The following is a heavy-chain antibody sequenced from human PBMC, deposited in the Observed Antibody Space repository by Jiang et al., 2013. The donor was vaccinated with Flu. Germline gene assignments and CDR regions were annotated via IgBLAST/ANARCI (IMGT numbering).Heavy chain of an antibody. J-gene: IGHJ5*02. Sequence: SQTLSLTCDISGDFVAVNGVAWNWIRQSPSRGLEWLGRTYYTSKWDNEYALSVQSRITINPDTSKNQVFLQLDSVTPEDTGVYYCARGWHASGFGPWGRGTLVTVSS. CDR1: GDFVAVNGVA. D-gene: IGHD5-24*01. CDR3: ARGWHASGFGP. CDR2: TYYTSKWDN. V-gene: IGHV6-1*01.